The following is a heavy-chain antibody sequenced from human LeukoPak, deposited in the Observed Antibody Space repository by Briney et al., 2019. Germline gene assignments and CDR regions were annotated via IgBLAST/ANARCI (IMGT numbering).Heavy chain of an antibody. CDR3: ARVPPTIVVVITTGYFDS. Sequence: ASVTDSCMASGYTFTGYYINGVRQAPGQEREGMGWINRNDGGTNYAQKYQGRVMMTRDTSISTASLELRRLSSDDRAVYYCARVPPTIVVVITTGYFDSWGQGTLVTVSS. CDR1: GYTFTGYY. V-gene: IGHV1-2*02. D-gene: IGHD3-22*01. CDR2: INRNDGGT. J-gene: IGHJ4*02.